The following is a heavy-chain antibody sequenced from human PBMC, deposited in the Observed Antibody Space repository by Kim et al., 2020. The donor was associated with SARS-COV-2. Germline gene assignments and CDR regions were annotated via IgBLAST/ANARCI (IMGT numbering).Heavy chain of an antibody. V-gene: IGHV3-23*01. Sequence: GRFTISRDNAKNPLYLQRNSLRAEDTAVYYCAKEGRCSGGSCYSTLPMDVWGKGTTVTVSS. J-gene: IGHJ6*03. D-gene: IGHD2-15*01. CDR3: AKEGRCSGGSCYSTLPMDV.